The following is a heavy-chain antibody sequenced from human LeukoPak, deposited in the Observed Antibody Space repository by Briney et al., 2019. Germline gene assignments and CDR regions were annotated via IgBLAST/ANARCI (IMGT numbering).Heavy chain of an antibody. CDR3: ARVSSGYYKASFDY. CDR2: IIPIFGTA. D-gene: IGHD3-22*01. V-gene: IGHV1-69*13. CDR1: GGTFSSYA. J-gene: IGHJ4*02. Sequence: SVKVSCKAPGGTFSSYAISWVRQAPGQGLEWMGGIIPIFGTANYAQKFQGRVTITADESTSTAYMELSSLRSEDTAVYYCARVSSGYYKASFDYWGQGTLVTVSS.